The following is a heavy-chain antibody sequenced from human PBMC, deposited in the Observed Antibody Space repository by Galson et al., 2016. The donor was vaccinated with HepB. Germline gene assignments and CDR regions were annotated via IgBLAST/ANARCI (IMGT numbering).Heavy chain of an antibody. J-gene: IGHJ4*02. CDR1: GFTFSTYA. Sequence: SLRLSCAASGFTFSTYAMSWVRQAPGKGLEWVSAITGNGATTYYTDSVKGRFTISRDNSKNTLYLQMNGLRVDDTALYYCAKRDYSDNNYYLPLFDCWGQGTLVTVSS. D-gene: IGHD3-22*01. CDR2: ITGNGATT. CDR3: AKRDYSDNNYYLPLFDC. V-gene: IGHV3-23*01.